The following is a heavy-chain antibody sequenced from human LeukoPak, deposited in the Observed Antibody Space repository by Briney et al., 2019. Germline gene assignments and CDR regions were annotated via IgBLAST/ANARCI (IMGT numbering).Heavy chain of an antibody. CDR2: ISSSSSTI. V-gene: IGHV3-48*01. D-gene: IGHD6-19*01. CDR3: ARRNIAVAGGIDY. CDR1: GFTFSSYS. Sequence: GGSLRLSCAASGFTFSSYSMNWVRQAPGKGLEWVSYISSSSSTIYYADSVKGRFTISRDNAKNSLYLQMNSLRAEDTAVYYCARRNIAVAGGIDYWGQGTLVTVSS. J-gene: IGHJ4*02.